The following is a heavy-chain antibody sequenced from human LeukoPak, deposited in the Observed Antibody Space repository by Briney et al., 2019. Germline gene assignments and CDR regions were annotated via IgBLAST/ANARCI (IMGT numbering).Heavy chain of an antibody. CDR2: IIPIFGTA. D-gene: IGHD5-18*01. Sequence: ASVKVSCEASGHTFTTYYVHLVRQAPGQGLEWMGGIIPIFGTANYAQKFQGRVTITADESTSTAYMELSSLRSEDTAVYYCARERGYSYGPFDYWGQGTLVTVSS. V-gene: IGHV1-69*13. CDR3: ARERGYSYGPFDY. CDR1: GHTFTTYY. J-gene: IGHJ4*02.